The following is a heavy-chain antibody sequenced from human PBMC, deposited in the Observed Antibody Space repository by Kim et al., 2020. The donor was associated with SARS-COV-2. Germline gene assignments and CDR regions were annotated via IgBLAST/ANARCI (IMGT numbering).Heavy chain of an antibody. Sequence: NNQDYTNSQTSRFAISRDKSKNTLNLQMNDLKAEDTDVYYCAKALLESWGQGTLVTVSS. V-gene: IGHV3-30*09. J-gene: IGHJ5*02. CDR3: AKALLES. CDR2: NNQ. D-gene: IGHD1-1*01.